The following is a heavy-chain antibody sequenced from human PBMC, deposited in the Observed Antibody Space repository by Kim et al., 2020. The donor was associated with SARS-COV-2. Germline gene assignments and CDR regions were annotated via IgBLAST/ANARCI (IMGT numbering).Heavy chain of an antibody. CDR2: ISYDGSNK. V-gene: IGHV3-33*05. J-gene: IGHJ4*01. CDR1: GFTFSSYG. Sequence: GGSLRLSCAASGFTFSSYGMHWVRQAPGKGLEWVAVISYDGSNKYYADSVKGRFTISRDNSKNTLYLQMNSLRAEDTAVYYCARDADDNYYGSGSSDYWG. D-gene: IGHD3-10*01. CDR3: ARDADDNYYGSGSSDY.